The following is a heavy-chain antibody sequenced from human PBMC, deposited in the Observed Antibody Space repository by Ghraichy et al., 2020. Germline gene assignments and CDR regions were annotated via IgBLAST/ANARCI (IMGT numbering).Heavy chain of an antibody. CDR2: VIPILGIA. D-gene: IGHD5-24*01. J-gene: IGHJ6*02. V-gene: IGHV1-69*04. CDR3: ARVRRNGYTSGKTYYFYGMDV. CDR1: GGTFSNFA. Sequence: SVKVSCKASGGTFSNFAITWVRHVPGQGLEWMGRVIPILGIANYAQKFQDRVTISADKSTSTAYMELRTLKSEDTADYYCARVRRNGYTSGKTYYFYGMDVWGQGTTVIVSS.